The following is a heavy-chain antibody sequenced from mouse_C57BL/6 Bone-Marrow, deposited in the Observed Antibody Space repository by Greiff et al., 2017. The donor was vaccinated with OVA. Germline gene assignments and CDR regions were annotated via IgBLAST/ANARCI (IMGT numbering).Heavy chain of an antibody. Sequence: EVQLVESGGGLVKPGGSLKLSCAASGFTFSSYAMSWVRQTPEKRLEWVATISDGGSYTYYPDNVKGRFTISRDNAKNNLYLQMSHLKSEDTAMYYCASLVAWYFDVWGTGTTVTVSS. V-gene: IGHV5-4*01. CDR2: ISDGGSYT. D-gene: IGHD1-1*01. CDR1: GFTFSSYA. CDR3: ASLVAWYFDV. J-gene: IGHJ1*03.